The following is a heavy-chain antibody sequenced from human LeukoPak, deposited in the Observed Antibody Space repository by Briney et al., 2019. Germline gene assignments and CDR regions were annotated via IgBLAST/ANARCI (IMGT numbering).Heavy chain of an antibody. D-gene: IGHD3-9*01. CDR2: IFYRGST. J-gene: IGHJ3*02. CDR1: GGSISTSNYY. Sequence: SETLSLTCTVSGGSISTSNYYWGWIRQPPGKGLEWIGNIFYRGSTYYSPSLRSRVTISLDTSRNQFSLKLNSVTAADTAVYYCARQGDILTGYFLENNDAFDIWGQGTMVTVSS. CDR3: ARQGDILTGYFLENNDAFDI. V-gene: IGHV4-39*01.